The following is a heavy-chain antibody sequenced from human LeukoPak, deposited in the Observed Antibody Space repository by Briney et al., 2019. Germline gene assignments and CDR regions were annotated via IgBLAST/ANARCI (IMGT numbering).Heavy chain of an antibody. V-gene: IGHV1-69*13. J-gene: IGHJ6*02. D-gene: IGHD2-15*01. CDR2: IIPIFGTA. CDR1: GNTFTSYY. CDR3: ARAIVVVVAAPHYYYYGMDV. Sequence: ASVKVSCKASGNTFTSYYMHWVRQAPGQGLEWMGGIIPIFGTANYAQKFQGRVTITADESTSTAYMELSSLRSEDTAVYYCARAIVVVVAAPHYYYYGMDVWGQGTTVTVSS.